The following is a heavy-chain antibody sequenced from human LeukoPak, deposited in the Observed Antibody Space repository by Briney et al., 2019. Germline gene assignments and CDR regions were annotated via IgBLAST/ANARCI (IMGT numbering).Heavy chain of an antibody. D-gene: IGHD6-19*01. J-gene: IGHJ4*02. Sequence: GGSLRLSCAASGFTFSSYGMSWVRQAPEKGLQWVSAISGGGVSTYYADSVRGRFTISRDNSKNTLYLQMNSLRAEDTAVYYCARKVAAPDYWGQGTLVTVSS. V-gene: IGHV3-23*01. CDR3: ARKVAAPDY. CDR2: ISGGGVST. CDR1: GFTFSSYG.